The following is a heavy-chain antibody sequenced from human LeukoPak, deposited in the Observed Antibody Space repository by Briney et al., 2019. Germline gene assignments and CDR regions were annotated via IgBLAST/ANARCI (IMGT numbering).Heavy chain of an antibody. CDR1: GFTFSTYW. CDR3: GRFGYEAAVDL. J-gene: IGHJ5*02. V-gene: IGHV3-7*01. CDR2: IEPAGSDT. Sequence: PGGSLRLSCAASGFTFSTYWMMWVRLAPGKGLKWVANIEPAGSDTYYVAPVKGRFTIFRDNAKNLLYLQMNDLRADDTAVYSCGRFGYEAAVDLWGQGTLVAVS. D-gene: IGHD6-13*01.